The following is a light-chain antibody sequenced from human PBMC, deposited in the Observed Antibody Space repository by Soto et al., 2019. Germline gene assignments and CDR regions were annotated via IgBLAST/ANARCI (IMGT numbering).Light chain of an antibody. Sequence: QSVLTQPPSASGTPGQGVTISCSGSSSNIGSNTVNWYQHLPGTAPKLLIYFDDQRPSGVPDRFSGSKSGTSASLAISGLQSEDEVDYYCASWDDSLNGWVFGGGTKLTVL. J-gene: IGLJ3*02. CDR2: FDD. V-gene: IGLV1-44*01. CDR1: SSNIGSNT. CDR3: ASWDDSLNGWV.